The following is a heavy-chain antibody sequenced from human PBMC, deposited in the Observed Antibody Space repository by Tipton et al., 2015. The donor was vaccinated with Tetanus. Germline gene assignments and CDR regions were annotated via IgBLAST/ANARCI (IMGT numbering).Heavy chain of an antibody. Sequence: SLRLPCAASGFTFSDHYMSWIRQAPGKGLEWVSYISSSGSTIYYADSVKGRFTISRDNAEKSLYLQMNSLRVEDTAVYYCAAAVATIEVLYYYGMDVWGQGTTVTVSS. V-gene: IGHV3-11*01. CDR2: ISSSGSTI. CDR1: GFTFSDHY. D-gene: IGHD5-12*01. J-gene: IGHJ6*02. CDR3: AAAVATIEVLYYYGMDV.